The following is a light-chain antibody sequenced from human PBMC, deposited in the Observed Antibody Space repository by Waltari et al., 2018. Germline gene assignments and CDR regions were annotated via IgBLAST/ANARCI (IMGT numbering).Light chain of an antibody. V-gene: IGLV3-21*02. CDR1: IIGSKS. CDR3: QVWDSRDDVV. Sequence: YFVTQPPSVSVAPGQTARSTWGGNIIGSKSVPWYQQKPGQAPVLVVYEDGVRPSGIPERFPGLNSGKPATLTITRVEAGDEADYYCQVWDSRDDVVFGAGTKLTVV. J-gene: IGLJ3*02. CDR2: EDG.